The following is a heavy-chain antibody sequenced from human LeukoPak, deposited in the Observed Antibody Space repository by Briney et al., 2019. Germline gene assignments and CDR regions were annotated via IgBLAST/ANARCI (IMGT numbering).Heavy chain of an antibody. CDR1: GYTFTSYY. CDR2: INPSGGST. Sequence: GASVKVSCKASGYTFTSYYMHWVRQAPGQGLEWMGIINPSGGSTSYAQKFQGRVTMTRDMSTSTVYMELSSLRSEDTAVYYCARDYYDSSGYYSTRVYYYYMDVWGKGTTVTVSS. D-gene: IGHD3-22*01. V-gene: IGHV1-46*01. CDR3: ARDYYDSSGYYSTRVYYYYMDV. J-gene: IGHJ6*03.